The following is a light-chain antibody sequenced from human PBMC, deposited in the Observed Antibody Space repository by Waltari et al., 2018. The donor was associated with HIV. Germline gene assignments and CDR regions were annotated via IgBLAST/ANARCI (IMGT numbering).Light chain of an antibody. V-gene: IGKV4-1*01. Sequence: DVLITQSPDSLAVSLGGRANLHWKANQDLFYNSDNKNFLAWYQQKAGQRPRLLIYWSSTRASGVPDRFSGSGSGTDFTLTITSLQAEDVAIYFCQQYFSVPYTFGQGTKLEIK. J-gene: IGKJ2*01. CDR1: QDLFYNSDNKNF. CDR2: WSS. CDR3: QQYFSVPYT.